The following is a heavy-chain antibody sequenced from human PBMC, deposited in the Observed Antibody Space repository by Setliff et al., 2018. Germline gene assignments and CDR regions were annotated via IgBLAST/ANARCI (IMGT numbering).Heavy chain of an antibody. Sequence: SETLSLTCSVSGGIIYDHWWTWIRQPAGAGLEWIGRIYSDGSADYNPSLRSRVTISVDKSKNQFFLKLTSMTAADTAVYYCARRWNFGPYGSGIHDAFDMWGQGTMVTVSS. J-gene: IGHJ3*02. CDR3: ARRWNFGPYGSGIHDAFDM. CDR1: GGIIYDHW. CDR2: IYSDGSA. V-gene: IGHV4-4*07. D-gene: IGHD3-10*01.